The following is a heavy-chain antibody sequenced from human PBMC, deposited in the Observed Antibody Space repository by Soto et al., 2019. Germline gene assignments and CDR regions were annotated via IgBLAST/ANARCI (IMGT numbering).Heavy chain of an antibody. D-gene: IGHD1-26*01. V-gene: IGHV3-23*01. J-gene: IGHJ6*01. CDR2: ISGSGGST. CDR3: AKDGTRRTQQYYGMDV. Sequence: KGLEWVSAISGSGGSTYYAESVKSRFTISRDTSKNTLFLQMKSLRAEDTALSFCAKDGTRRTQQYYGMDVSGQAPMV.